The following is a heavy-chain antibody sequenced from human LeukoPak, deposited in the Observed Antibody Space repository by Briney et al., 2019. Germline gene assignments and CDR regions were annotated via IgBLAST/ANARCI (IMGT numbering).Heavy chain of an antibody. J-gene: IGHJ4*02. V-gene: IGHV4-59*01. CDR2: IHNSGST. D-gene: IGHD3-3*01. CDR1: GASISGFY. Sequence: SETLSLTCTVSGASISGFYWSWIRQHPGKALEWIGYIHNSGSTNYNPSLKSRVTMSVDTSKNQFSLKVNSVTAEDTAVYYCARGGWSLDDWGQGTLVTVSS. CDR3: ARGGWSLDD.